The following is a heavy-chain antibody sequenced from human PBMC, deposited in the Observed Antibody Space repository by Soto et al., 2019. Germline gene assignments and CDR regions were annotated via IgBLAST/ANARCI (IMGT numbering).Heavy chain of an antibody. CDR1: GFTVNSNY. J-gene: IGHJ4*02. CDR3: ARAVSARRFDY. V-gene: IGHV3-53*01. CDR2: IYTVGST. Sequence: GASVKVSCAASGFTVNSNYMGWVRQTPGKGLEWVSLIYTVGSTYYADSVKGRFTISRDDSKNTLHLQMNSLRAEDTAIYYCARAVSARRFDYWGQGTLVTVSS. D-gene: IGHD6-6*01.